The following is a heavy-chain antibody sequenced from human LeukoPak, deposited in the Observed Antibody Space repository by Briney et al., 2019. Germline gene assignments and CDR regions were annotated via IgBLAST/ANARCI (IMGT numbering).Heavy chain of an antibody. CDR3: ARDRFGYSSGWYSDAFDI. CDR1: GDSITSSAFY. V-gene: IGHV4-39*07. CDR2: IFHGGNT. Sequence: SETLSLTCTVSGDSITSSAFYWGWIRQAPGKGLEWIGNIFHGGNTHYNPSLKSRVTMSVDTSKNQFSLKLSSVTAADTAVYYCARDRFGYSSGWYSDAFDIWGQGTMVTVSS. D-gene: IGHD6-19*01. J-gene: IGHJ3*02.